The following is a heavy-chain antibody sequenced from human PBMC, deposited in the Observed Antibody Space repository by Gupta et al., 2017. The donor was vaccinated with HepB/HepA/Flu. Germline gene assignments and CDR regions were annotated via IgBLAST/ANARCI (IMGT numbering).Heavy chain of an antibody. J-gene: IGHJ4*02. CDR2: VYSDGGKK. CDR1: GFIFSDYG. Sequence: QAQLVESGRGVVQPGRSLRLSCAASGFIFSDYGIHWVRQVPGKGLEWVAIVYSDGGKKDYADSVKGRFTISKHNSQNTVHLNMTSLRVEDTAVYDGGRDRAWYFDYGGLGTMVAVSS. CDR3: GRDRAWYFDY. V-gene: IGHV3-33*01.